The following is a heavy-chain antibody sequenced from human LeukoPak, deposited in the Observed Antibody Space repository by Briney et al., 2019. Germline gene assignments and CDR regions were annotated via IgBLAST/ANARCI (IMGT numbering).Heavy chain of an antibody. CDR2: INPNSGGT. CDR3: ARLYQEDTPPSSPPSDY. J-gene: IGHJ4*02. CDR1: GYTFTGYY. D-gene: IGHD2-2*01. Sequence: ASVKVSCKASGYTFTGYYMHWVRQAPGQGLEWMGWINPNSGGTNYAQKFQGRVTMTRDTSISTAYMELSRLRSDDTAVYYCARLYQEDTPPSSPPSDYWGQGTLVTVSS. V-gene: IGHV1-2*02.